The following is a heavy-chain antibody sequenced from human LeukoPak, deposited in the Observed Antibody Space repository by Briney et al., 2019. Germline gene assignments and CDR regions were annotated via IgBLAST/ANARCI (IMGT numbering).Heavy chain of an antibody. J-gene: IGHJ5*02. CDR2: INPNSGGT. Sequence: ASVKVSCKASGYTFTGYYMHWVRQDPGQGLEWMGWINPNSGGTNYAQKFQGWVTMTRDTSISTAYMELSRLRSDDTAVYYCARDSGGGGNRFDPWGQGTLVTVSS. CDR3: ARDSGGGGNRFDP. D-gene: IGHD2-15*01. V-gene: IGHV1-2*04. CDR1: GYTFTGYY.